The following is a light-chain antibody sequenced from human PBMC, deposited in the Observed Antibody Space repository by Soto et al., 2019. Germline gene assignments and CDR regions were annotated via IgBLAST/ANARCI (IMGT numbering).Light chain of an antibody. CDR1: QSVSNN. CDR2: YAS. CDR3: QQYNNWPPIN. J-gene: IGKJ5*01. Sequence: EIMMTQSPATLSVSPGERATLSCRASQSVSNNLAWYQQKPGQAPRLLIYYASTRATGIPARFSGSGSGTEFTLTISSLQSEDFALYYCQQYNNWPPINFGQGTRLEIK. V-gene: IGKV3-15*01.